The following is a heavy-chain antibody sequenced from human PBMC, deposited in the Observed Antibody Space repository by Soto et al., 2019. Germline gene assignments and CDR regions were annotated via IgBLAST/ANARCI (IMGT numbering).Heavy chain of an antibody. D-gene: IGHD3-22*01. V-gene: IGHV3-33*01. CDR3: ARTQYYDTSALKPPDF. J-gene: IGHJ4*02. CDR2: IWYDGSNK. CDR1: GSTFTNHG. Sequence: GGSLRLSCAASGSTFTNHGMHWVRQAPGKGLEWVAVIWYDGSNKYYAESVRGRFTISRDNSKNTLYLQMNSLRAEDTAVYYCARTQYYDTSALKPPDFWGQGTLVTVSS.